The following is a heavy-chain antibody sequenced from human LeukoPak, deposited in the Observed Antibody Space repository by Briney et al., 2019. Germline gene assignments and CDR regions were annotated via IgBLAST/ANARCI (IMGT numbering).Heavy chain of an antibody. V-gene: IGHV4-4*07. D-gene: IGHD6-19*01. CDR1: GGSISSYY. CDR3: ARKDSSGPYFDY. CDR2: IYTSGST. J-gene: IGHJ4*02. Sequence: SETLSLTCTVSGGSISSYYWSWIRQPAGKGLEWIGRIYTSGSTNYNPSLKSRVIMSVDTSKNQFSLKLSSVTAADTAVYHCARKDSSGPYFDYWGQGTLVTVSS.